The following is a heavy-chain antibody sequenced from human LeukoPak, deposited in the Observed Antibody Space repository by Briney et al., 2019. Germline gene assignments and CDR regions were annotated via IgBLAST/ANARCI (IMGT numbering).Heavy chain of an antibody. V-gene: IGHV1-69*01. Sequence: GASVKVSCKASGGILSSYAISWVRQAPGQGLEWMGGIILIFGTANYAQKFQGRVTITADESTSTAYMELSSLRSEDTAVYYCARASGSGSYYVSFDYWGQGTLVTVSS. CDR3: ARASGSGSYYVSFDY. D-gene: IGHD3-10*01. J-gene: IGHJ4*02. CDR1: GGILSSYA. CDR2: IILIFGTA.